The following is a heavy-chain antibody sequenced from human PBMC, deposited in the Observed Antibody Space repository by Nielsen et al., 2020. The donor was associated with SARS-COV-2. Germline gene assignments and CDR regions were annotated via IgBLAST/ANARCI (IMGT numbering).Heavy chain of an antibody. D-gene: IGHD2-8*01. Sequence: WIRQPPGKGLEWVAVIWYDGSNKYYADSVKGRFTISRDNSKNTLYLQMNSLRAEDTAVYYCAVSGWFDPWGQGTLVTVSS. CDR3: AVSGWFDP. J-gene: IGHJ5*02. CDR2: IWYDGSNK. V-gene: IGHV3-33*01.